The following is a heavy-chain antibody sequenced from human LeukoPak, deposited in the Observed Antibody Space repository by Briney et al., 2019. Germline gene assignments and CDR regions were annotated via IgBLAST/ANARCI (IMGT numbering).Heavy chain of an antibody. J-gene: IGHJ4*02. V-gene: IGHV3-11*05. CDR2: ISSSSSYT. CDR1: GFTFRDYY. Sequence: PGGSLSLSCAASGFTFRDYYMSCIREAPGKGLERVSYISSSSSYTNYADSVKGRFTISRDNAKNSLYLQMNSLRAEDTAVYYCARVPIIDYYDSSGYYFYFDYWGQGTLVTVSS. CDR3: ARVPIIDYYDSSGYYFYFDY. D-gene: IGHD3-22*01.